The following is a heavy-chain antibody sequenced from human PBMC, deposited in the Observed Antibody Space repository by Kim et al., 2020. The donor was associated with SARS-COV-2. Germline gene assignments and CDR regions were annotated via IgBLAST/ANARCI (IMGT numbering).Heavy chain of an antibody. CDR3: ARDSYYYDSSGYYYSPWYYYGMDV. Sequence: GGSLRLSCAASGFTFSSYGMHWVRQAPGKGLEWVAVIWYDGSNKYYADSVKGRFTISRDNSKNTLYLQMNSLRAEDTAVYYCARDSYYYDSSGYYYSPWYYYGMDVWGRGTTVTVSS. V-gene: IGHV3-33*08. D-gene: IGHD3-22*01. CDR1: GFTFSSYG. CDR2: IWYDGSNK. J-gene: IGHJ6*02.